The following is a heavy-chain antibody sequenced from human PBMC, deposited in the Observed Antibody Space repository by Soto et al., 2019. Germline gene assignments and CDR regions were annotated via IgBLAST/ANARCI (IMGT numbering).Heavy chain of an antibody. D-gene: IGHD3-10*01. CDR2: ISGSGSSV. J-gene: IGHJ6*02. V-gene: IGHV3-23*01. Sequence: GGSLRLSCAASGFTFSHYVLSWVRQSPERGLEWVSSISGSGSSVYVADSVRGRFIMSRDLSTNTVSLQMNRLRAEDTAVYYCAKVRASYLSASYFYYGLDVWGQGTTVTGS. CDR1: GFTFSHYV. CDR3: AKVRASYLSASYFYYGLDV.